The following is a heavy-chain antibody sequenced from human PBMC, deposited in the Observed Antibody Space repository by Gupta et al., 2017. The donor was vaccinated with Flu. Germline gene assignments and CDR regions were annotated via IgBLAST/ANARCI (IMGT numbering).Heavy chain of an antibody. CDR3: AKDGPWTASCPYYLYYMDV. CDR1: WVPFSSSA. V-gene: IGHV3-30*18. Sequence: QMQLVEHGGGVVQVGPALRRTCQACWVPFSSSAVPWVRQAPGKGLGWVADIASEGMNKDYADSMRGRFTISRDNSKNSLSLEMDSLRVEDTAVYYCAKDGPWTASCPYYLYYMDVWGKRTTVTVSS. CDR2: IASEGMNK. J-gene: IGHJ6*03. D-gene: IGHD2-2*01.